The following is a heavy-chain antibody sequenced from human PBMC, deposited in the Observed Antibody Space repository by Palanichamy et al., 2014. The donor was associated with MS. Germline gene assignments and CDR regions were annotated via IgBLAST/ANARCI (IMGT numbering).Heavy chain of an antibody. Sequence: GFTFSSYGMHWVRQAPGKGLEWVAVIFYDGNDKYYADSVRGRFTITRDNFNNTMFLHMNSLSAEDTAVYYCARAGYTTTSFNVAGTFRRAFDIWGQGTTVIISS. CDR2: IFYDGNDK. CDR1: GFTFSSYG. CDR3: ARAGYTTTSFNVAGTFRRAFDI. V-gene: IGHV3-33*01. J-gene: IGHJ3*02. D-gene: IGHD1-26*01.